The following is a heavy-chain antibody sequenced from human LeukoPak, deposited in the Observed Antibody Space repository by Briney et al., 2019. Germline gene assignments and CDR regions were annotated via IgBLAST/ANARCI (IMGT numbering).Heavy chain of an antibody. D-gene: IGHD6-6*01. CDR3: ATRSSTLAAARCFDD. Sequence: PLETLSLTCAVHGESFSAYFWSWIRQVPGKGIKWIGEIDHRGSSNYNPPLKSRATISVDTSKNHFSLSLTSVTAADTAVYYCATRSSTLAAARCFDDWGQGTVVTVSS. CDR1: GESFSAYF. J-gene: IGHJ4*03. V-gene: IGHV4-34*01. CDR2: IDHRGSS.